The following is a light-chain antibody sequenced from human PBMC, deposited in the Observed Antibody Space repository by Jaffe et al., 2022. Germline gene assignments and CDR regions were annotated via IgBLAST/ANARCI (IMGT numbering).Light chain of an antibody. J-gene: IGKJ2*01. Sequence: DIQMTQSPSSLSASVGDRVTITCRASQTIKSNLSWYQQKPGRAPKLLIYAASILQSGVPSRFSGSGSGTDFTLTISSLQPEDFATYYCQQSYTTIYTFGQGTELEIK. CDR3: QQSYTTIYT. CDR1: QTIKSN. CDR2: AAS. V-gene: IGKV1-39*01.